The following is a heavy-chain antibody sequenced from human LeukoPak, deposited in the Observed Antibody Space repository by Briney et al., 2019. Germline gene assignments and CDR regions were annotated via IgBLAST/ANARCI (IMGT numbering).Heavy chain of an antibody. CDR1: GYTFTGYY. V-gene: IGHV1-2*02. D-gene: IGHD3-10*01. J-gene: IGHJ5*02. Sequence: ASVKVPCKASGYTFTGYYMHWVRQAPGQGLEWMGWINPNSGGTNYAQKFQGRVTMTRDTSISTAYMELSRLRSDDTAVYYCARDVVTMVRGVIPWFDPWGQGTLVTVSS. CDR3: ARDVVTMVRGVIPWFDP. CDR2: INPNSGGT.